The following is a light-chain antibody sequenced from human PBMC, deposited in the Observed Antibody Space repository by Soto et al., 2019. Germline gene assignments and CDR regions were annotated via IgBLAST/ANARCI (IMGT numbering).Light chain of an antibody. V-gene: IGLV2-8*01. CDR3: SSYAGSNNLV. J-gene: IGLJ3*02. CDR2: EVS. Sequence: QSALTQPPSASGSPGQSVTISCTGTSSDVGGYNYVSWYQQHPGKAPKLMIYEVSKRPSGGPDRFSGSKSGNTASLTVSGLQDEDEADYYCSSYAGSNNLVFGGGTKLTVL. CDR1: SSDVGGYNY.